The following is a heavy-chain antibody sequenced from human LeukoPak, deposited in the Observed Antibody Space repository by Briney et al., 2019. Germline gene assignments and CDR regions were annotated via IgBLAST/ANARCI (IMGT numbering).Heavy chain of an antibody. D-gene: IGHD3-9*01. CDR2: IYHSGST. CDR1: GYSISSGYY. V-gene: IGHV4-38-2*02. Sequence: SETLSLTCTVSGYSISSGYYWGWIRQPPGKGLEWIGSIYHSGSTYYNPSLKSRVTISVDTSENQFSLKLSSVTAADTAVYYCARDGGGDYDILTGYPDYWGQGTLVTVSS. CDR3: ARDGGGDYDILTGYPDY. J-gene: IGHJ4*02.